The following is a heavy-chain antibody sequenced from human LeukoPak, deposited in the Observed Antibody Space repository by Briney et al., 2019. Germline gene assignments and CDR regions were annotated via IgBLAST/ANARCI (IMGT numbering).Heavy chain of an antibody. CDR1: GFTFSSYT. V-gene: IGHV3-21*01. CDR3: ASGY. J-gene: IGHJ4*02. Sequence: PGRSLRLSCAASGFTFSSYTMNWVRQAPGKGLEWVSSIGSSSSYIYYADSVKGRFTISRDNAKNSLYLQMNSLRAEDTAVYYCASGYWGQGTLVTVSS. D-gene: IGHD3-10*01. CDR2: IGSSSSYI.